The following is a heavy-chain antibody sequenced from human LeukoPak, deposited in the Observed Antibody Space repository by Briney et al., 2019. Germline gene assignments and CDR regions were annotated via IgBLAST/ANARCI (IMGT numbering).Heavy chain of an antibody. Sequence: ASVKVSCKASGYTFTSYYMHWVRQAPGQGLEWMGIINPSGGSTSYAQKFQGRVTMTRDTSTSTVYMELSSLRSEDTAVYYCARDADTAMVKPNWFDPWGQGTLVTVSS. CDR3: ARDADTAMVKPNWFDP. CDR1: GYTFTSYY. J-gene: IGHJ5*02. D-gene: IGHD5-18*01. V-gene: IGHV1-46*01. CDR2: INPSGGST.